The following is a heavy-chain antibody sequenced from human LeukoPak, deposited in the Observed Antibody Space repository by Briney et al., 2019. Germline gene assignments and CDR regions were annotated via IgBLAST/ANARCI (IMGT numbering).Heavy chain of an antibody. CDR2: ISSSSSYI. V-gene: IGHV3-21*01. D-gene: IGHD5-18*01. CDR1: GFTFSSYS. J-gene: IGHJ4*02. Sequence: GGSLRLSCAASGFTFSSYSMNWVRQAPGKGLEWVSSISSSSSYIYYADSVKGRFTISRDNAKNSLYLQMNSLRAEDTAVYYCARDGRHSYGLPIDYWGQGTLVTVSS. CDR3: ARDGRHSYGLPIDY.